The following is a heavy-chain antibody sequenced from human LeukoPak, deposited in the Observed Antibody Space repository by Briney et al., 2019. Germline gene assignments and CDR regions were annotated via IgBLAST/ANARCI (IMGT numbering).Heavy chain of an antibody. V-gene: IGHV3-30*02. J-gene: IGHJ4*02. CDR1: GFTFSSYG. D-gene: IGHD3-10*01. CDR3: AKDHGTGFSFDY. CDR2: IQYDGTHK. Sequence: GGSLRLSCAASGFTFSSYGMNWVRQAPGRGLEWVAFIQYDGTHKYYVDSVKGRFTISRDNSKSTLHLQMNSLRAEDTAVYYCAKDHGTGFSFDYWGQGTLVTVSS.